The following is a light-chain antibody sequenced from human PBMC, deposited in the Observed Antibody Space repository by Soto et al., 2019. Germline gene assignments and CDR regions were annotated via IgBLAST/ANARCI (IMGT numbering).Light chain of an antibody. CDR3: SSYTSSSTLVV. CDR1: SRDVGGYNY. V-gene: IGLV2-14*01. Sequence: QSALTQPASVSGSPGQSITISCTGTSRDVGGYNYVSWYQQHPGKAPKLMIYDVSTRPSGVSNRFSGSKSGNTASLTIPGLQAEDEADYYCSSYTSSSTLVVFGGGTKLTVL. J-gene: IGLJ2*01. CDR2: DVS.